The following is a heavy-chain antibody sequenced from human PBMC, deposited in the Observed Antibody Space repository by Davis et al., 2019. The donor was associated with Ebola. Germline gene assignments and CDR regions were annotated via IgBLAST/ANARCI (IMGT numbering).Heavy chain of an antibody. V-gene: IGHV1-18*01. J-gene: IGHJ5*02. Sequence: ASVKVSCKASGYTFTNYGISWVRQAPGQGLEWMGWISAYNGNTNYAQKLQGRVTMTTDTSTSTAYMELRSLRSDDTAVYYCASTMTTVTTGWFDPWGQGTLVTVSS. CDR2: ISAYNGNT. CDR1: GYTFTNYG. D-gene: IGHD4-17*01. CDR3: ASTMTTVTTGWFDP.